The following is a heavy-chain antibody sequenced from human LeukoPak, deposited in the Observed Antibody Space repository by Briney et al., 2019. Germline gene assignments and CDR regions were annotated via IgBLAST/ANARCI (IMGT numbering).Heavy chain of an antibody. CDR3: ATHGGWRPVAGENLFYYYYYYMDV. CDR1: GGTFSSYA. CDR2: IIPIFGTA. D-gene: IGHD6-19*01. Sequence: GASVKVSCKASGGTFSSYAISWVRQAPGQGLEWMGGIIPIFGTANYAQKFQGRVTITADKSTSTAYMELSSLRSEDTAVYYCATHGGWRPVAGENLFYYYYYYMDVWGKGTTVTVSS. J-gene: IGHJ6*03. V-gene: IGHV1-69*06.